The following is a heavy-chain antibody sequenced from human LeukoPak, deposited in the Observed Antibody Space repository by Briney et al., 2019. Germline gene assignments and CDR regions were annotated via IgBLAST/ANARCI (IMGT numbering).Heavy chain of an antibody. D-gene: IGHD6-19*01. CDR1: GFTFSSYW. J-gene: IGHJ4*02. Sequence: GGSLRLSCAASGFTFSSYWMHWVRPARGKGLVGVSRINNDGTNTLYADSVRGRFTISRDNGKNTLYLQMNSLTAEDTAVYYCARAIAVAGKYYFDFWGQGTLVTVSS. V-gene: IGHV3-74*01. CDR3: ARAIAVAGKYYFDF. CDR2: INNDGTNT.